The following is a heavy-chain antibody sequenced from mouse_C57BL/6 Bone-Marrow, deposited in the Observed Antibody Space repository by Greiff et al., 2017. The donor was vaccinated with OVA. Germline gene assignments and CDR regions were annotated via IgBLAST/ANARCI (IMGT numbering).Heavy chain of an antibody. D-gene: IGHD2-1*01. CDR2: IYPGDGDT. CDR1: GYAFSSSW. J-gene: IGHJ3*01. Sequence: VQLVESGPELVKPGASVKISCKASGYAFSSSWMNWVKQRPGKGLEWIGRIYPGDGDTNYNGKFKGKATLTADKSSSTAYMQLSSLTSEDSAVYFCARPSLYYGNYGGFAYWGQGTLVTVSA. CDR3: ARPSLYYGNYGGFAY. V-gene: IGHV1-82*01.